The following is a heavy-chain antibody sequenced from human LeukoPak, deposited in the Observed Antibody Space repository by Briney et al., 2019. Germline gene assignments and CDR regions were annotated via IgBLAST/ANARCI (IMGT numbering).Heavy chain of an antibody. CDR1: GFTFSSYA. J-gene: IGHJ4*02. D-gene: IGHD1-26*01. Sequence: GGSLRLSCAASGFTFSSYAMHWVRQAPGKGLEWVAVISYDGSNKYYADSAKGRFTISRDNSKNTLYLQMNSLRAEDTAVYYCASESYYFDYWGQGTLVTVSS. CDR2: ISYDGSNK. V-gene: IGHV3-30*04. CDR3: ASESYYFDY.